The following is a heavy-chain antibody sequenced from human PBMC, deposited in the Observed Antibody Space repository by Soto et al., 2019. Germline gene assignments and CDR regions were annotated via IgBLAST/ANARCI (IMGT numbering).Heavy chain of an antibody. Sequence: GESLKISCKGSGYSFTSYWIGWVRQVPGKGLEWMGIIYPGDSDTRYSPSFQGQVTISADKSISTAYLQWSSLKASDTAMYYCARQSAVTTSWFDPWGQGTLVTVS. J-gene: IGHJ5*02. CDR3: ARQSAVTTSWFDP. V-gene: IGHV5-51*01. CDR1: GYSFTSYW. CDR2: IYPGDSDT. D-gene: IGHD4-17*01.